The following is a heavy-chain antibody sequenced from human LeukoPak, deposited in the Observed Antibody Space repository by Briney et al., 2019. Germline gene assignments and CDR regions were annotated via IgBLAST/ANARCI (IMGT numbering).Heavy chain of an antibody. CDR2: ISGSSRIYT. CDR1: GFIFSDYY. Sequence: TPGGSLRLSCAASGFIFSDYYMSWIRQAPGKGLEWVSYISGSSRIYTNYADSVKGRFTISRDNAKNSLYLQMNSLRAEDTAVYYCARVGNSGSYFSPFDYWGQGTLVTVSS. CDR3: ARVGNSGSYFSPFDY. V-gene: IGHV3-11*06. J-gene: IGHJ4*02. D-gene: IGHD1-26*01.